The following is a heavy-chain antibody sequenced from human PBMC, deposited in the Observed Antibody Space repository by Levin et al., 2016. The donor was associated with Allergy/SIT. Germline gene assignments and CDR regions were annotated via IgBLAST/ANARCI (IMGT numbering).Heavy chain of an antibody. Sequence: SGPTLVKPTQTLTLTCTFSGFSLTTNGVCVSWIRQPPGKALEWLALIDWDDDKYYSTSLKTRLTISKDTSKNLVVLTMTNMDPVDTATYYCARSGGIAARGFLGDFDYWGQGTLVTVSS. CDR2: IDWDDDK. CDR3: ARSGGIAARGFLGDFDY. J-gene: IGHJ4*02. D-gene: IGHD6-6*01. V-gene: IGHV2-70*01. CDR1: GFSLTTNGVC.